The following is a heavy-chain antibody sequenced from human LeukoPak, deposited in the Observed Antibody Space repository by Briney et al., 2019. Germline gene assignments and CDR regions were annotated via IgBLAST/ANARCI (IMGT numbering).Heavy chain of an antibody. CDR2: IKSRTDGGTT. J-gene: IGHJ4*02. CDR1: GFTFSVYY. CDR3: TTEWELPAFDY. D-gene: IGHD1-26*01. V-gene: IGHV3-15*01. Sequence: GGSLRLSCAASGFTFSVYYMSWVRQVPGKGLEWVGRIKSRTDGGTTDYAAPVKGRFTISRDDSKNTLYLQMNSLKTEDTAVYYCTTEWELPAFDYWGQGTLVTVSS.